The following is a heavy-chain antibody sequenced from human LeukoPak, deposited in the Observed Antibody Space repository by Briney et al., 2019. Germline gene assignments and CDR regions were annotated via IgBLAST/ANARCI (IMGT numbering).Heavy chain of an antibody. Sequence: PGGSLRLSCAASGFTFSDYYMSWIRQAPGRGLEWVSYISSSSSYTNYADSVKGRFTISRDNAKNSLYLQMNSLRAEDRAVYYCARTIAVAGTFTTRGYFDYWGQGTLVTVSS. D-gene: IGHD6-19*01. CDR2: ISSSSSYT. CDR1: GFTFSDYY. CDR3: ARTIAVAGTFTTRGYFDY. V-gene: IGHV3-11*06. J-gene: IGHJ4*02.